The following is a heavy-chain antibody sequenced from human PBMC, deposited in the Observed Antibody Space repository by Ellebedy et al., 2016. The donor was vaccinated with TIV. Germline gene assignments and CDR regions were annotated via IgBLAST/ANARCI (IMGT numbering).Heavy chain of an antibody. V-gene: IGHV4-34*01. CDR2: INHSGST. J-gene: IGHJ3*02. Sequence: SETLSLXCAVYGGSFSGYYWSWIRQPPGKGLEWIGEINHSGSTNYNPSLKSRVTISVDTSKNQFSLKLSSVTAADTAVYYCAIDYCGGDCPSGAFDIWGQGTMVTVSS. CDR1: GGSFSGYY. CDR3: AIDYCGGDCPSGAFDI. D-gene: IGHD2-21*02.